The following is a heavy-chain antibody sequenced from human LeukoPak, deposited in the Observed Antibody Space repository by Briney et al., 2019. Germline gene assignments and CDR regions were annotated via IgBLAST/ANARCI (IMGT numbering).Heavy chain of an antibody. CDR2: ISYDGSNK. Sequence: GSLRLSCAASGFTFSSYAMHWVRQAPGKGLEWVAVISYDGSNKYYADSVKGRFTISRDNSKNTLYLQMNSLRAEDTAVYYCARDSGDYYDSRELFDYWGQGTLVTVSS. J-gene: IGHJ4*02. CDR1: GFTFSSYA. CDR3: ARDSGDYYDSRELFDY. V-gene: IGHV3-30-3*01. D-gene: IGHD3-22*01.